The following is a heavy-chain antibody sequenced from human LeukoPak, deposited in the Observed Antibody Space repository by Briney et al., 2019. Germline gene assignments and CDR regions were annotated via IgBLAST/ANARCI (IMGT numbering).Heavy chain of an antibody. D-gene: IGHD1-14*01. CDR3: ARDLKAGGAVFED. CDR1: GFSFSGYG. CDR2: ISSDGSIQ. V-gene: IGHV3-30*03. Sequence: PGGSLRLSCAVSGFSFSGYGTYWLRQPPGKGLEWMAVISSDGSIQYYAASEVRRFIISRDSTSNLLLLQMNSLSAEDTAVYYCARDLKAGGAVFEDWGQGTLVTVSP. J-gene: IGHJ4*02.